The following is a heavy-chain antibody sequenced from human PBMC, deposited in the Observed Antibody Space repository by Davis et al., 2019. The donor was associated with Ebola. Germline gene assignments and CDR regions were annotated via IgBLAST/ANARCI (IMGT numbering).Heavy chain of an antibody. Sequence: PSETLSLTCAVYGGSFSGYYWSWIRQPPGKGLEWIGEINHSGSTNYNPSLKSRVTISVDTSKNQFSLKLSSVTAADTAVYYCARDGDCSGGSCSSSYWYFDLWGRGTLVTVSS. V-gene: IGHV4-34*01. CDR3: ARDGDCSGGSCSSSYWYFDL. CDR2: INHSGST. J-gene: IGHJ2*01. D-gene: IGHD2-15*01. CDR1: GGSFSGYY.